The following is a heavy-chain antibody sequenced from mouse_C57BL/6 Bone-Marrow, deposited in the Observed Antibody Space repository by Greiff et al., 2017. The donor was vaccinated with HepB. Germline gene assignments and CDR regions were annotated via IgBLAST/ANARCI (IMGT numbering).Heavy chain of an antibody. CDR1: GFNIKNTY. CDR3: AIDSSGYVRAWFAY. J-gene: IGHJ3*01. CDR2: IDPANGNT. D-gene: IGHD3-2*02. Sequence: EVQLQQSVAELVRPGASVKLSCTASGFNIKNTYMHWVKQRPEQGLEWIGRIDPANGNTKYAPKFQGKATITADTSSHTAYLQRSSLTSEDTAIYYCAIDSSGYVRAWFAYWGQGTLVTVSA. V-gene: IGHV14-3*01.